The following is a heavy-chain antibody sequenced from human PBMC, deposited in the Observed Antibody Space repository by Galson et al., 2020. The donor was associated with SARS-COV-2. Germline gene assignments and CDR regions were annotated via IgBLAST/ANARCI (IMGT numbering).Heavy chain of an antibody. CDR3: ARTIAVAGNSNKGVSDY. J-gene: IGHJ4*02. D-gene: IGHD6-19*01. CDR2: IYYSGST. Sequence: SETLSLTCTVSGGSISSSSYYWGWIRQPPGKGLEWIGSIYYSGSTYYNPSLKSRVTISVDTSKNQFSLKLSSVTAADTAVYYCARTIAVAGNSNKGVSDYWGQGTLVTVSS. V-gene: IGHV4-39*01. CDR1: GGSISSSSYY.